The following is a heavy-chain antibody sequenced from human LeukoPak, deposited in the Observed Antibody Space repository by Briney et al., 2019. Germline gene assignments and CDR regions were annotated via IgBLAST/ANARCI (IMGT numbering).Heavy chain of an antibody. V-gene: IGHV3-23*01. J-gene: IGHJ4*02. CDR1: GFTLSNAW. CDR2: IDASGGST. Sequence: GGSLRLSCAASGFTLSNAWMSWVRQAPGKGLEWVSGIDASGGSTYYADSVKGRFTISRDNSKNTLYLQMNSLRAEVTAVYYCARGRTSYDSWGQGTLVTVSS. CDR3: ARGRTSYDS. D-gene: IGHD3-22*01.